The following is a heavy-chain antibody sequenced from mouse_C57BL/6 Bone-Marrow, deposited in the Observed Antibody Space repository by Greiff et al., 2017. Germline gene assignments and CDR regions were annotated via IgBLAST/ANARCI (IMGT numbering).Heavy chain of an antibody. V-gene: IGHV14-4*01. Sequence: VQLQQSGAELVRPGASVKLSCKASGFKIKDDNMHWVKQRHEKGLEWIGWINPENGATEYASKFQGKATMTADTSSNTAYMQLSSLTSADTAVYYGTTPLVTTVVAEWYIDDWGKGTTVTVSS. J-gene: IGHJ1*03. D-gene: IGHD1-1*01. CDR1: GFKIKDDN. CDR2: INPENGAT. CDR3: TTPLVTTVVAEWYIDD.